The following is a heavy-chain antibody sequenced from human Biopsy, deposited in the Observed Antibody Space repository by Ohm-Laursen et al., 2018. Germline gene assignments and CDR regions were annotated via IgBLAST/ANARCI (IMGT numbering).Heavy chain of an antibody. CDR3: ARGYSRRVSIFEASIYWYDT. Sequence: ASVNVSCKSSGYSFSTYDVNWVRQARGQGLEWMGWMIPSSGKTVYAQTFQGRVTLTMNTTISTVYMELSGLRSEDTAVYYCARGYSRRVSIFEASIYWYDTWGQGTLVTVSS. CDR1: GYSFSTYD. D-gene: IGHD6-6*01. J-gene: IGHJ5*02. V-gene: IGHV1-8*01. CDR2: MIPSSGKT.